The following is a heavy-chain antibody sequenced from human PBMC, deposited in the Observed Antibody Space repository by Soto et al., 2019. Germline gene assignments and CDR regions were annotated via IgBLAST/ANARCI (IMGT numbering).Heavy chain of an antibody. V-gene: IGHV3-23*01. CDR3: AKRGAGHYFDY. D-gene: IGHD6-19*01. Sequence: EVQLLESGGGLVQPGGSLRLSCAASGFTFSSYAMSWVRQAPGKGLEWVSVISGSGDSTYYADSVKGRLTISRDNSKNTPYLQMNSLRAEDTAVYNCAKRGAGHYFDYWGQGTLVTVSS. CDR2: ISGSGDST. J-gene: IGHJ4*02. CDR1: GFTFSSYA.